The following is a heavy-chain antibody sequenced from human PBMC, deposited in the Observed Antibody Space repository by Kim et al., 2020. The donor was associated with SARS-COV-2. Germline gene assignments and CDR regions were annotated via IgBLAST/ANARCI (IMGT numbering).Heavy chain of an antibody. CDR3: ARVRGGYSYGFYYYYGMDV. CDR2: INSDGSST. D-gene: IGHD5-18*01. J-gene: IGHJ6*02. Sequence: GGSLRLSCAASGFTFSSYWMHWVRQAPGKGLVWVSRINSDGSSTSYADSVKGRFTISRDNAKNTLYLQMNSLRAEDTAVYYCARVRGGYSYGFYYYYGMDVWGQGTTVTVSS. CDR1: GFTFSSYW. V-gene: IGHV3-74*01.